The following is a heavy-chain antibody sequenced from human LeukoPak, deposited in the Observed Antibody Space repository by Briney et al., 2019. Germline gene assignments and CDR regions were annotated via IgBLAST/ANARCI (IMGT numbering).Heavy chain of an antibody. CDR3: ARGSYGPGWYFDL. D-gene: IGHD5-18*01. J-gene: IGHJ2*01. CDR1: GFTFSSYA. V-gene: IGHV3-30-3*01. CDR2: ISYDGSNK. Sequence: PGRSLRLSCAASGFTFSSYAMHWVRQAPGKGLEWVAVISYDGSNKYYADSVKGRFTISRDNSKNTLYLQMNSLRAEDTAVYYCARGSYGPGWYFDLWGRGTLVTVSS.